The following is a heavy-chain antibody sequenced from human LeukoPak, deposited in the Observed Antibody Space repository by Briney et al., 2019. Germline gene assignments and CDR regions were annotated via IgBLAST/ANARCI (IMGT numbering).Heavy chain of an antibody. V-gene: IGHV3-30*02. CDR2: IRYDGSNK. J-gene: IGHJ4*02. D-gene: IGHD2-2*02. CDR1: GFTFSSYG. Sequence: PGGSLRLPCAASGFTFSSYGMHWVRQAPGKGLEWVAFIRYDGSNKYYADSVKGRFTISRDNSKNTLYLQMNSLRAEDTAVYYCAKDCSSTSCYTGDYWGQGTLVTVSS. CDR3: AKDCSSTSCYTGDY.